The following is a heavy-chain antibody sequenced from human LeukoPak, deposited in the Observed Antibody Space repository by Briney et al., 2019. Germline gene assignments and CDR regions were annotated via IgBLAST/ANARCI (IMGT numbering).Heavy chain of an antibody. CDR2: IFHSGST. CDR3: ARERGYFDTRDY. Sequence: SETLSLTCTVSGYSISSGYYWGWIRQPPGKGLEWIGSIFHSGSTYYNPSLKSRVTISVDTSKNQFSLKLSSVTAADTAVYYCARERGYFDTRDYWGQGTLVTVSS. D-gene: IGHD3-9*01. CDR1: GYSISSGYY. J-gene: IGHJ4*02. V-gene: IGHV4-38-2*02.